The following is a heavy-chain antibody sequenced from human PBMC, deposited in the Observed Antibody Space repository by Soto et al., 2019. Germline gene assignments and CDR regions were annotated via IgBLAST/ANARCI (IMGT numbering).Heavy chain of an antibody. CDR3: VRSTRLVVAPCLGP. CDR1: GYTFSSYG. J-gene: IGHJ5*02. CDR2: ISTHNGYT. V-gene: IGHV1-18*01. Sequence: ASVKVSCKASGYTFSSYGISWVRQAPGQGLEWMGWISTHNGYTNYAQKFQVRVTMTTDTSTSTAYMELRSLRSDDTAVYYCVRSTRLVVAPCLGPWGQGTLVTGSS. D-gene: IGHD3-22*01.